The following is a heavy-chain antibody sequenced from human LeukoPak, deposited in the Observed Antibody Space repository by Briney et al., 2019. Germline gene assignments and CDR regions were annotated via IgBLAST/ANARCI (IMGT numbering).Heavy chain of an antibody. CDR3: AREGFYYYDSSGPHIDY. D-gene: IGHD3-22*01. CDR1: GFTFSSYS. CDR2: ISSSSSYI. J-gene: IGHJ4*02. Sequence: GGSLRLSCAASGFTFSSYSMNWVRQAPGKGLEWVSSISSSSSYIYYADSVKGRFTISRDNAKNSLYLQMNSLRAEDTAVYYCAREGFYYYDSSGPHIDYWGQGTLVTVSS. V-gene: IGHV3-21*01.